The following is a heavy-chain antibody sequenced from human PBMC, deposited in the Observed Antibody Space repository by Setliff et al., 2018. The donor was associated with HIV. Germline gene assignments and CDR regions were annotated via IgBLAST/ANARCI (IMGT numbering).Heavy chain of an antibody. D-gene: IGHD3-9*01. Sequence: GGSLRLSCAASGFTFSKNSMNWVRQAPGKGLEWISYISSSSTLYYADSVKGRFTISRDNAKNSLYLQMNSLRAEDTAVYYCVRTYYDILTGYGGFYYMDVWGKGTTVTVSS. J-gene: IGHJ6*03. CDR2: ISSSSTL. CDR3: VRTYYDILTGYGGFYYMDV. V-gene: IGHV3-48*01. CDR1: GFTFSKNS.